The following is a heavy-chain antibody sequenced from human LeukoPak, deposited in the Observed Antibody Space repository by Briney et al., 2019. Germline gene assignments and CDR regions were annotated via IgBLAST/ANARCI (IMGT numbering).Heavy chain of an antibody. Sequence: ASVKVSCKASGYTFTGYYMHWVRQAPGQGLEWMGRINPNSGGTNYAQKFQGRVTMTRDTSISTAYMELSRLRSDGTAVYYCARYGGGYYYDSSGYYDYWGQGTLVTVSS. D-gene: IGHD3-22*01. V-gene: IGHV1-2*06. CDR2: INPNSGGT. CDR3: ARYGGGYYYDSSGYYDY. J-gene: IGHJ4*02. CDR1: GYTFTGYY.